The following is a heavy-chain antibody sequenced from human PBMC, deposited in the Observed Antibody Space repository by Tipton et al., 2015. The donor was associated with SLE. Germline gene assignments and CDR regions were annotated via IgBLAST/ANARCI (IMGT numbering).Heavy chain of an antibody. CDR1: GDSVSSNSAA. CDR3: ARGWLKSFFDY. V-gene: IGHV6-1*01. J-gene: IGHJ4*02. CDR2: TYYRSNWIN. D-gene: IGHD5-18*01. Sequence: GLVKPSQTLSLTCAISGDSVSSNSAAWNWMRQSPSRGLEWLGRTYYRSNWINDYAVPVKSRMTINADSSKNQFSLQLNSVTAEDTAVYYCARGWLKSFFDYWGQGTLVTVSS.